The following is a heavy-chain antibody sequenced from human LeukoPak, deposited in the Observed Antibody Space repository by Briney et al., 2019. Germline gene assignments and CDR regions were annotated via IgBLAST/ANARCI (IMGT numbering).Heavy chain of an antibody. J-gene: IGHJ4*02. CDR1: GFTFSSYS. CDR2: IKQDGSEK. CDR3: ARDRDGYFDY. D-gene: IGHD4-17*01. V-gene: IGHV3-7*01. Sequence: GGSLRLSCAASGFTFSSYSMNWVRQAPGKGLEWVANIKQDGSEKYHVDSVKGRFTISSDNGKNSLDLLMNSLRAEDTAVYYCARDRDGYFDYWGQGTLVTVSS.